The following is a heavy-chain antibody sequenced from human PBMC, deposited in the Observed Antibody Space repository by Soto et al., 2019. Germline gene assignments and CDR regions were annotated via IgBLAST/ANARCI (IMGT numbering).Heavy chain of an antibody. CDR2: IYYSGST. D-gene: IGHD4-4*01. V-gene: IGHV4-31*03. CDR3: ARDTSNYVVDY. Sequence: SETLSLTCTVSGGSISSGGYYWSWIRQHPGKGLEWIGYIYYSGSTYYNPSLKSRVTISVDTSKNQFSLKLSSVTAADTAVYYCARDTSNYVVDYWGQGTLVTVSS. J-gene: IGHJ4*02. CDR1: GGSISSGGYY.